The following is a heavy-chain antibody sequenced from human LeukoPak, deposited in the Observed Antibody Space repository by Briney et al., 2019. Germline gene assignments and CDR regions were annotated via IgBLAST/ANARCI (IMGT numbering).Heavy chain of an antibody. CDR3: ARDGPRYCSSTSCYHGFDY. V-gene: IGHV1-18*01. Sequence: ASVKVSCKASGYTFTSYGISWVRQAPGQGLEWMGWISAYNGNTNYAQKLQGRVTMTTDTSTSTAYMELGSLRSDDTAVYYCARDGPRYCSSTSCYHGFDYWGQGTLVTVSS. J-gene: IGHJ4*02. D-gene: IGHD2-2*01. CDR2: ISAYNGNT. CDR1: GYTFTSYG.